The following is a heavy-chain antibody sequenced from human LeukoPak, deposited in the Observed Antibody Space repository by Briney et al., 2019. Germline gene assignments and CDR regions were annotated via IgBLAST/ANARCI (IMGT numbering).Heavy chain of an antibody. V-gene: IGHV1-69*06. D-gene: IGHD2-15*01. Sequence: ASVKVSCKASGGTLSSYTISGVRDAPGQGLECMGGIIPIFGTANYAQKFQGRVTITADKSTSTAYMELSSLKSEDTAVYYCAGEAVVAATPYYFDYWGQGTLVTVSS. CDR1: GGTLSSYT. CDR2: IIPIFGTA. J-gene: IGHJ4*02. CDR3: AGEAVVAATPYYFDY.